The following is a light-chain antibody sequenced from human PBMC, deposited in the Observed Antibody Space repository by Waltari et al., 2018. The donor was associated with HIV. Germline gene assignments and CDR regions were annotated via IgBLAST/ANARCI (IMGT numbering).Light chain of an antibody. Sequence: DIQMTQSPSTLSASVGDRVTITCRSSQSLSGWLAWYQQKPGKAPKPLIYKASSLESGVPSRFSCDGFGTEFTLSISSLQPDDFATYYSQQYNLFAWTFGQGTKVESK. J-gene: IGKJ1*01. CDR1: QSLSGW. CDR2: KAS. CDR3: QQYNLFAWT. V-gene: IGKV1-5*03.